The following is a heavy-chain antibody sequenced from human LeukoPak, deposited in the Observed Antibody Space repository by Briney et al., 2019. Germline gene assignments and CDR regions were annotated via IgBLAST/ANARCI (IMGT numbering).Heavy chain of an antibody. Sequence: GGSLRLSCVASGFTFSNYAMRWVRQAPGKGLEWVSAISGSGGSTYYADSVKGRYTISRDNSENTLYLHMNSLRAEDTALYYCARVVAVYYFDYWGQGTLVTVSS. J-gene: IGHJ4*02. V-gene: IGHV3-23*01. CDR3: ARVVAVYYFDY. CDR1: GFTFSNYA. CDR2: ISGSGGST.